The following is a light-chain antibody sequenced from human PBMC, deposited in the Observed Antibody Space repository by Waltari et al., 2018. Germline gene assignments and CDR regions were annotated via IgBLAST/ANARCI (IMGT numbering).Light chain of an antibody. CDR3: LQDYNYPWT. Sequence: AIQMTQSPSSLSASVGDRVTITCRASQGIRFDLGWYQQKPGKAPKLLIYAASSLQSGVPSRLSGGGAGTEFPLTISSLQPEDFATYYCLQDYNYPWTFGQGTKVEIK. CDR1: QGIRFD. V-gene: IGKV1-6*01. J-gene: IGKJ1*01. CDR2: AAS.